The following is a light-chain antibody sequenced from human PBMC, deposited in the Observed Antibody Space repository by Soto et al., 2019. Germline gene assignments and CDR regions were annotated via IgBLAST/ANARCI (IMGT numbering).Light chain of an antibody. V-gene: IGLV2-23*01. J-gene: IGLJ1*01. CDR3: CSYAGSSTIV. CDR2: EGS. CDR1: SSDVGSYNL. Sequence: QSVLTRPASVSGSPGQSITISCTGTSSDVGSYNLVSWYQQHPGKAPKLMIYEGSKRPSGVSNRFSGSKSGNTASLTISGLQAEDEDDYYCCSYAGSSTIVFGTGTQSPS.